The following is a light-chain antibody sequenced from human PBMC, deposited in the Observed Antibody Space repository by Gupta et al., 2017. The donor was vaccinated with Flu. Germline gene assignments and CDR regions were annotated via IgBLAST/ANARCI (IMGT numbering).Light chain of an antibody. J-gene: IGKJ4*01. Sequence: DIQMTQSPSSLSASVGDRVTITCPASQSISSYLNWYQQKPGKAPKLLNYAASSWQSGVPSRFSGSGDGKDFTLTISRLQHEDFAYYYCQQSYSTPTFGGGTKVEIK. CDR2: AAS. V-gene: IGKV1-39*01. CDR3: QQSYSTPT. CDR1: QSISSY.